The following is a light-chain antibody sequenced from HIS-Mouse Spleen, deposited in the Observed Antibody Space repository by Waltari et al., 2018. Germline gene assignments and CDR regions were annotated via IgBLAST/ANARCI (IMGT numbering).Light chain of an antibody. V-gene: IGLV3-10*01. CDR1: ALPKKY. CDR3: YSTDSSGNHRV. Sequence: SYELTQPPSVSVSPGQTARITCSGDALPKKYAYWYQQKSGQAPVLVIYEDSKRPSGLPERFSGSSSETMSTLTISGAQVEDEADYYCYSTDSSGNHRVFGGGTKLTVL. CDR2: EDS. J-gene: IGLJ2*01.